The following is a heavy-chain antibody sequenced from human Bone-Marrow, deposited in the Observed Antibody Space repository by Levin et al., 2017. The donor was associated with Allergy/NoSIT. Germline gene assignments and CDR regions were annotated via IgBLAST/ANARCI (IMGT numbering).Heavy chain of an antibody. V-gene: IGHV4-4*02. J-gene: IGHJ4*02. CDR2: VGYSGST. CDR3: ARIPKWQYYYFDS. Sequence: PSETLSLTCFVSGGSITRGDWWSWVRQTPGKGLEWIGEVGYSGSTNYNPSLQSRATLSIDTSKNQFSLKLTSVTAADTAVYYCARIPKWQYYYFDSWGPGTVVTVSS. CDR1: GGSITRGDW. D-gene: IGHD5-12*01.